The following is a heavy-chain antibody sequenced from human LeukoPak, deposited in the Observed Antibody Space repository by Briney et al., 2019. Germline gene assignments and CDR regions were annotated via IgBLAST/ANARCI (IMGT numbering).Heavy chain of an antibody. CDR1: GYTFTSYY. Sequence: APVKVSCKASGYTFTSYYMHWVRQAPGQGLEWMGIINPSGGSTSYAQKFQGRVTMTRDTSTSTVYMELSSLRSEDTAVYYCARVGYCSSTSCTGPPPLYYFDYWGQGTLVTVSS. CDR2: INPSGGST. J-gene: IGHJ4*02. V-gene: IGHV1-46*01. D-gene: IGHD2-2*01. CDR3: ARVGYCSSTSCTGPPPLYYFDY.